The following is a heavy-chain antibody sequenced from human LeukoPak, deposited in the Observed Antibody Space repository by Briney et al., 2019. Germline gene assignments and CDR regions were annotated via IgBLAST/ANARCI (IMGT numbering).Heavy chain of an antibody. V-gene: IGHV4-59*01. CDR1: GGSISSYY. CDR2: IYYSGST. CDR3: GRVVVLGSLYYYYGMDV. Sequence: SETLSLTCTVSGGSISSYYWSWIRQPPGKGLEWIGYIYYSGSTNYNPSLKSRVTISVDTSKNQFSLKLSSVTAADTAVYYCGRVVVLGSLYYYYGMDVWGQGTTVTVSS. J-gene: IGHJ6*02. D-gene: IGHD3-22*01.